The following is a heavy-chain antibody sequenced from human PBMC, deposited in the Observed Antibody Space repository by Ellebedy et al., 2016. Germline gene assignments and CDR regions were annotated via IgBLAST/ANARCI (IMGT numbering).Heavy chain of an antibody. CDR1: GFSVTSND. CDR3: VTRPNGAFDF. J-gene: IGHJ3*01. V-gene: IGHV3-53*01. D-gene: IGHD4/OR15-4a*01. Sequence: GESLKISCAASGFSVTSNDMSWVRQAPGRGLELVSLMYGGGTEYYADSVKGRFTISRDSSKKTLYLQMSGLGAEDTAMYYCVTRPNGAFDFWGQGTMVTVSS. CDR2: MYGGGTE.